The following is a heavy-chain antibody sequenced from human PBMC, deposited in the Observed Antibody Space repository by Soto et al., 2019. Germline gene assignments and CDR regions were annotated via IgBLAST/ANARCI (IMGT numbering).Heavy chain of an antibody. Sequence: KTSETLSLTCAVSGYSISSGYYWGWIRQPPGKGLEWIGSIYHSGSTYYNPSLKSRVTISVDTSKNQFSLNLDSVTAADTAVYFCARDFAYFDSWGQGTLVTVSS. D-gene: IGHD3-3*01. J-gene: IGHJ4*02. V-gene: IGHV4-38-2*01. CDR2: IYHSGST. CDR1: GYSISSGYY. CDR3: ARDFAYFDS.